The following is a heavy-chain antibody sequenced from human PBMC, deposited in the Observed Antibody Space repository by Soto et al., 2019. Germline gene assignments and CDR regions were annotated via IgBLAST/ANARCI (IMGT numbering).Heavy chain of an antibody. V-gene: IGHV4-61*01. CDR1: GGSVSGGSYY. CDR2: IYYSGST. J-gene: IGHJ4*02. CDR3: ARDIRGYSRAFDY. D-gene: IGHD5-18*01. Sequence: SATLSITCTVSGGSVSGGSYYWTWIRQPPGKGLEWIGYIYYSGSTTYNPSLKSRVTISIDTSKNQFSLKLTSATAADTAVYYCARDIRGYSRAFDYWGQGALVTSPQ.